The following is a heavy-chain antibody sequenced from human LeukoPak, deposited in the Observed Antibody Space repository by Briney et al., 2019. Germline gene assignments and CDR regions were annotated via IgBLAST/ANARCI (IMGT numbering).Heavy chain of an antibody. CDR2: IYSDDTT. CDR3: AREYSSSFHAFDV. J-gene: IGHJ3*01. V-gene: IGHV3-53*01. D-gene: IGHD3-22*01. CDR1: GFTISRKY. Sequence: GGSLRLSCAASGFTISRKYMSWVRQAPGKGLEWVSVIYSDDTTYYADSVKGRFTVSRDNSKNTLFLQMNSLRAEDTAVYYCAREYSSSFHAFDVWGQGTMVTVSS.